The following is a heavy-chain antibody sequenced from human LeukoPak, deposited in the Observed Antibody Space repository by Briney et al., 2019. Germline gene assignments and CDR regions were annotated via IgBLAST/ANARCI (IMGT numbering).Heavy chain of an antibody. CDR3: ARDNSLGDSAWWFDP. V-gene: IGHV1-46*01. J-gene: IGHJ5*02. Sequence: GASVKVSCKASGYTFTNNYMHWVRQAPGQGLEWMRIINPSGDNTWYAQKFQGRVTLTRDMATSTDYMEVSSLRSEDTAVYYCARDNSLGDSAWWFDPWGQGTLVTVSS. CDR1: GYTFTNNY. CDR2: INPSGDNT. D-gene: IGHD5-12*01.